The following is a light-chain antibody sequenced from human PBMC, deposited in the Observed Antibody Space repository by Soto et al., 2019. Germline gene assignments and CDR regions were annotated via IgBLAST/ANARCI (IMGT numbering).Light chain of an antibody. V-gene: IGKV1D-16*01. CDR1: QGIRGW. J-gene: IGKJ4*01. CDR2: ATS. Sequence: DIKMTQSPSSLSAFIGDRVTITCRASQGIRGWLAWYQLKPGKAPKSLIYATSTLQDGVPSRFSGNGSETEFTLTLSSLQSEDIATYYCQQYNNSPLTFGGGTQVEIK. CDR3: QQYNNSPLT.